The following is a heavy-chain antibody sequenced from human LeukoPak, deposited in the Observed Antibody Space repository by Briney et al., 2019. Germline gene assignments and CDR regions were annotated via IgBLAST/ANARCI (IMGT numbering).Heavy chain of an antibody. D-gene: IGHD3-9*01. V-gene: IGHV4-39*01. CDR1: GGSISSSSYY. Sequence: SETLSLTCTVSGGSISSSSYYWGWIRQPPGKGLEWIGSIYYSGSTYYNPSLKSRVTISVDTSKNQFSLKLSSVTAADTAVYYCARAFGRYFDWLFLDYWGQGTLVTVSS. CDR3: ARAFGRYFDWLFLDY. CDR2: IYYSGST. J-gene: IGHJ4*02.